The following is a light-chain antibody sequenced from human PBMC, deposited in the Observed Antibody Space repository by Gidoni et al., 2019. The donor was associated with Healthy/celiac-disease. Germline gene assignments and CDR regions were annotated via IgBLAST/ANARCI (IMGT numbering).Light chain of an antibody. CDR2: AAS. CDR3: QQSYSTPRT. V-gene: IGKV1-39*01. Sequence: DIQMTQSPSSLSASVVGRVTITCRASQSISSYLNWYQQKPGKAPKLLIYAASSLQSGVPSRFSGSGSGTDFTLTISSLQPEDFATYYCQQSYSTPRTFGQGTKVEIK. CDR1: QSISSY. J-gene: IGKJ1*01.